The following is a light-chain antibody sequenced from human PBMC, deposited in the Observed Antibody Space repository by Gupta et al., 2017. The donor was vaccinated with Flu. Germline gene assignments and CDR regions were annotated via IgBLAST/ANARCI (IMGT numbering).Light chain of an antibody. CDR3: QQYNDPPT. Sequence: DNQITPSPSPLSASVGDRVTITCRASQSVSSWLAWYQQKPGKAPKLLIYKASTLESGVPSRFSGGGSGTQFTLTISSLQPDDSATYYCQQYNDPPTFGQGTKVEIK. J-gene: IGKJ1*01. CDR2: KAS. V-gene: IGKV1-5*03. CDR1: QSVSSW.